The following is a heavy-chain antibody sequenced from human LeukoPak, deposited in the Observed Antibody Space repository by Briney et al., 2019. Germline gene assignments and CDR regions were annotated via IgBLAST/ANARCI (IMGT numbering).Heavy chain of an antibody. CDR3: ARDEGGDGYNLVY. D-gene: IGHD5-24*01. CDR1: GFTFSSYS. Sequence: GGSLRLSCAASGFTFSSYSMTWVRQAPGKGLEWVSSISSSSSYIYYADSVKGRFTISRDNAKNSLYLQMNSLRAEDTAVYYCARDEGGDGYNLVYWGQGTLVTVSS. J-gene: IGHJ4*02. CDR2: ISSSSSYI. V-gene: IGHV3-21*01.